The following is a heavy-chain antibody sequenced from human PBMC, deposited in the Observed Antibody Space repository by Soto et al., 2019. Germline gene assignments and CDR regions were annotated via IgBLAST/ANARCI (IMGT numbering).Heavy chain of an antibody. V-gene: IGHV1-69*01. CDR3: ARTLVSYDILTGYYGSYYFDY. CDR2: IIPIFGTA. J-gene: IGHJ4*02. Sequence: QVQLVQSGAEVKKPGSSVKVSCKASGGTSSSYAISWVRQAPGQGLEWMGGIIPIFGTANYAQKFQGRVTITADESTSTAYMELSSLRSEDTAVYYCARTLVSYDILTGYYGSYYFDYWGQGTLVTVSS. D-gene: IGHD3-9*01. CDR1: GGTSSSYA.